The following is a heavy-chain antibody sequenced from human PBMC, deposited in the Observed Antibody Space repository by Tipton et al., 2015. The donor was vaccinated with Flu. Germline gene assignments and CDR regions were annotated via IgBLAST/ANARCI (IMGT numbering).Heavy chain of an antibody. CDR1: GFSVSNNY. CDR3: ARGVYSSGWYPFFDY. V-gene: IGHV3-53*01. J-gene: IGHJ4*02. CDR2: MYSAGNT. D-gene: IGHD6-19*01. Sequence: SLRLSCAASGFSVSNNYLSWVRQAPGKGLEWVSVMYSAGNTDYADSVKGRFTISRDNSKNTLHLQMNSLRAEDTAVYYCARGVYSSGWYPFFDYWGQGTLVTVSS.